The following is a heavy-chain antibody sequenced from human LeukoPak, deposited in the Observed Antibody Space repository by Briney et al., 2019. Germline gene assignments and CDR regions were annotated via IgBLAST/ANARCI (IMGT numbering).Heavy chain of an antibody. CDR1: GYTFTSYY. CDR3: ASYSDSSGYYGYFHH. Sequence: GASVKVSCKASGYTFTSYYIHWVRQAPGQGLECMGLINPSSGSISYAQKFQGRVTMTRDTSTSTVYMELSSLRSEDTAVYYCASYSDSSGYYGYFHHWGQGTLVTVSS. J-gene: IGHJ1*01. CDR2: INPSSGSI. D-gene: IGHD3-22*01. V-gene: IGHV1-46*01.